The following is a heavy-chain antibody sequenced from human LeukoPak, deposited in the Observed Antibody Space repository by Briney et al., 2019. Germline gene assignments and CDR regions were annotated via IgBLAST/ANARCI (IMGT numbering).Heavy chain of an antibody. CDR3: AKDSLEAAGNFDY. J-gene: IGHJ4*02. CDR2: ISGDGDST. D-gene: IGHD1-14*01. CDR1: GFIFNDYA. Sequence: GGSLRLSCVASGFIFNDYAMYWVRQLPGKGLEWVSLISGDGDSTYYEDSVKGRFSMSRDNRRNSVYLQMNSLRIEDTALYYCAKDSLEAAGNFDYWGQGTLVTVSS. V-gene: IGHV3-43*02.